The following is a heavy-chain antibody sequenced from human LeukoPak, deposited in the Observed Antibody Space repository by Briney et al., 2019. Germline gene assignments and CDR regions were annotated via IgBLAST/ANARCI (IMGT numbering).Heavy chain of an antibody. CDR1: GGSISSYY. CDR3: ARLVHCSGGSCYSAGGRDWFDP. V-gene: IGHV4-59*08. CDR2: IDYSGST. Sequence: SETLSLTCTVSGGSISSYYWNWIRQPPGKGLEWIGYIDYSGSTNYNPSLKSRVTISVDTSKNQFSLKLSSVTAADTAVYYCARLVHCSGGSCYSAGGRDWFDPCGQGTLVTVSS. D-gene: IGHD2-15*01. J-gene: IGHJ5*02.